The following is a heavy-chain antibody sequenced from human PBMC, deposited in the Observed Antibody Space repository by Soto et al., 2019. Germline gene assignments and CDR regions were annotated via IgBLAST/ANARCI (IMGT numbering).Heavy chain of an antibody. Sequence: EVHLLESGGGLVQPGGSLRLSCAASGFAFSDYAMTWVRQAPGKGLDWVSDISDGDGATHYADSVKGRFTISRVDSKNPLYLQMDSLRAEDAAVYYCAKGRTFFDFLGQGTLVTVSS. D-gene: IGHD3-16*01. V-gene: IGHV3-23*01. CDR2: ISDGDGAT. J-gene: IGHJ4*02. CDR1: GFAFSDYA. CDR3: AKGRTFFDF.